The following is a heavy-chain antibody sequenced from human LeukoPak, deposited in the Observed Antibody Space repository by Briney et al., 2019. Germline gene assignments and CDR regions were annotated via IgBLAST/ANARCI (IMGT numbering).Heavy chain of an antibody. D-gene: IGHD6-19*01. Sequence: PGGSLGLSCAASGFTVSGNYMSWVRQAPGKGLKWVSYISTRSSYTNYADSVKGRFTISRDDAQNSLYLQMNSLRPEDAAVYYCATSRDWRGDYWGQGALVSVSS. CDR1: GFTVSGNY. CDR2: ISTRSSYT. V-gene: IGHV3-11*03. CDR3: ATSRDWRGDY. J-gene: IGHJ4*02.